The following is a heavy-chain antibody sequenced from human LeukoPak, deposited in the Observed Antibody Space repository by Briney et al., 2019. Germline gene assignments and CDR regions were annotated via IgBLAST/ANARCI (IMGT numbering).Heavy chain of an antibody. J-gene: IGHJ4*02. D-gene: IGHD3-3*01. V-gene: IGHV4-59*01. CDR3: ARGDYDFWSGNWRFDT. Sequence: PSETLSLTCLVSGEPISSYYWSWIRQAPGRGPEYIGNVYYNGNTNYNPSLKSRVAISVDASKNQFSLKVDSVTTADTAVYYCARGDYDFWSGNWRFDTWGQGTLVTVST. CDR2: VYYNGNT. CDR1: GEPISSYY.